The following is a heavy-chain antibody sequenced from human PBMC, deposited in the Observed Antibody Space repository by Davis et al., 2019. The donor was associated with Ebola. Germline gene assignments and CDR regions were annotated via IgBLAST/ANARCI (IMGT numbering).Heavy chain of an antibody. V-gene: IGHV2-5*02. Sequence: SGPTLVKPTQTLTLTCTFSGFSLSTRGMGVGWIRQPPGKALAWLALIYWDDDKRYRPSLKSRLTITKDTSKNQVVLTMINMDPVDTATYYCAHRLGRFGEWNLDYWGLGTLVTVSS. CDR3: AHRLGRFGEWNLDY. D-gene: IGHD3-10*01. J-gene: IGHJ4*02. CDR2: IYWDDDK. CDR1: GFSLSTRGMG.